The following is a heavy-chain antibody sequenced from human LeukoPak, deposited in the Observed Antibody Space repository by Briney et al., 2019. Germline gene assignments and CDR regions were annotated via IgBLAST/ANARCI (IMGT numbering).Heavy chain of an antibody. CDR3: AKREGESYNYGYPDY. D-gene: IGHD5-18*01. J-gene: IGHJ4*02. CDR2: IGGSGGST. Sequence: GGSLRLSCAASGFTFSSYAMSWVRQAPGKGLEWVSGIGGSGGSTYYADSVKGRFTISRDNSKNTLYLQMNSLRAEDTAVYYCAKREGESYNYGYPDYWGQGTLVTVSS. V-gene: IGHV3-23*01. CDR1: GFTFSSYA.